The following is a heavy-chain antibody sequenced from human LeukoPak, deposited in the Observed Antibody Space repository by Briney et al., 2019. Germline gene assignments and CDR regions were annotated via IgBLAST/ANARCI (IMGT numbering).Heavy chain of an antibody. V-gene: IGHV1-69*04. CDR1: GGTFSSYA. Sequence: SVKVSCKASGGTFSSYAISWVRQAPGQGLEWMGRIIPILGIANYAQKFQGRVTITADKSTSTAYMELSSLRSEDTAVYYCATKPYYHDSSGYYGTLDYWGQGTLVTVSS. D-gene: IGHD3-22*01. J-gene: IGHJ4*02. CDR3: ATKPYYHDSSGYYGTLDY. CDR2: IIPILGIA.